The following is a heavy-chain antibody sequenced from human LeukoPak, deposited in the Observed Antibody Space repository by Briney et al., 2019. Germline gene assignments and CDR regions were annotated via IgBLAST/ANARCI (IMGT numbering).Heavy chain of an antibody. CDR2: IYTSGST. J-gene: IGHJ5*02. Sequence: SQTLSLTCTVAGGSISSGSYYWSWIRQPAGKGLEWIGRIYTSGSTNYNPSLKSRVTISVDTSKNQFSLNLSSVTAADTAVYYCARETSLWFDPWGQGTLVTVSS. V-gene: IGHV4-61*02. CDR1: GGSISSGSYY. CDR3: ARETSLWFDP.